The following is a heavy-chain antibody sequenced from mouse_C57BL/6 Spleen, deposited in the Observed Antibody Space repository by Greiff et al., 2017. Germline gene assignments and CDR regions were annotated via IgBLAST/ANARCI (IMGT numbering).Heavy chain of an antibody. Sequence: QVQLQQPGAELVKPGASVKMSCKASGYTFTSYWITWVKQRPGQGLAWIGDIYPGSGSTNYNAKFKSKATLTVDTSSSTAYMQRSSLTSEDSAVYYCARKAITTVDYWGQGTTLTVSS. CDR1: GYTFTSYW. CDR2: IYPGSGST. V-gene: IGHV1-55*01. J-gene: IGHJ2*01. CDR3: ARKAITTVDY. D-gene: IGHD1-1*01.